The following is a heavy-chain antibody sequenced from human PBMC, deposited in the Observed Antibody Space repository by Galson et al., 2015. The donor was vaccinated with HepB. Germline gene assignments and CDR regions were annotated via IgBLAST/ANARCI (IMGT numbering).Heavy chain of an antibody. CDR1: GFTFSSYG. J-gene: IGHJ6*02. CDR3: AREGKYTVTTSVDYYYGMDV. Sequence: SLRLSCAASGFTFSSYGMHWVRQAPGKGLEWVAVIWYDGSNKYYADSVKGRFTISRDNSKNTLYLQMNSLRAEDTAVYYCAREGKYTVTTSVDYYYGMDVWGQGTTVTVSS. D-gene: IGHD4-11*01. V-gene: IGHV3-33*08. CDR2: IWYDGSNK.